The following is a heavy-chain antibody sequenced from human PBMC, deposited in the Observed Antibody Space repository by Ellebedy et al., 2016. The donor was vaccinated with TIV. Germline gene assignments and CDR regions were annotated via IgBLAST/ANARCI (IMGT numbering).Heavy chain of an antibody. J-gene: IGHJ3*02. CDR3: ARDRGGISLVRGVKPPAFDI. Sequence: MPSETLSLTCTVSGGSVSSGDYYWSWIRQPPGKGLEWIGFIYYTGTTYYNPSLKTPVSISIDTSKNQFSLNLSSVTAADTAVYYCARDRGGISLVRGVKPPAFDIWGQGTMVTVSS. D-gene: IGHD3-10*01. CDR2: IYYTGTT. CDR1: GGSVSSGDYY. V-gene: IGHV4-30-4*01.